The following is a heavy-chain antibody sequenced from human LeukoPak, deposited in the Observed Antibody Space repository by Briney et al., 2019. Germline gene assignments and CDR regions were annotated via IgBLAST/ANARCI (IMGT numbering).Heavy chain of an antibody. CDR1: GFTFSSYW. J-gene: IGHJ4*02. CDR3: ARGSYYDILTGRIDY. V-gene: IGHV3-74*01. Sequence: QTGGSLRLSCAASGFTFSSYWMHWVRQAPGKGLVWVSRINSDGSSTSYADSVKGRFTISRDNAKNTLYLQMNSLRAEDTAVYYCARGSYYDILTGRIDYWGQGTLVTVSS. D-gene: IGHD3-9*01. CDR2: INSDGSST.